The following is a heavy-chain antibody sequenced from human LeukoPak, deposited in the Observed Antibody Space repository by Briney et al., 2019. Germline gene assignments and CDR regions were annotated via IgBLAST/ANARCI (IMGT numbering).Heavy chain of an antibody. J-gene: IGHJ3*02. CDR2: ISGGST. Sequence: PGGSLRLSCAASGFTVSSNEMSWVRQAPGKGLEWVSSISGGSTYYADSRKGRFTISRDNSKNTLYLQMNSLRAEDTAVYYCAKKVGATAFDAFDIWGQGTMVTVSS. V-gene: IGHV3-38-3*01. D-gene: IGHD1-26*01. CDR3: AKKVGATAFDAFDI. CDR1: GFTVSSNE.